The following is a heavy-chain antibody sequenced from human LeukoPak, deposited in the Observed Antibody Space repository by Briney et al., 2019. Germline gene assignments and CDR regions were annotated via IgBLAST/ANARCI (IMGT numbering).Heavy chain of an antibody. CDR2: IYATET. D-gene: IGHD5-24*01. J-gene: IGHJ4*02. CDR3: ARHQGWLQWEY. CDR1: GASLSDYY. V-gene: IGHV4-4*07. Sequence: SETLSLTCNVSGASLSDYYWSWIRQSAGKGLEWIGRIYATETDFNPSLKSRLTMSIDTSKNQFSLKLRSVTAADTAVYYCARHQGWLQWEYWGQGTLVTVSS.